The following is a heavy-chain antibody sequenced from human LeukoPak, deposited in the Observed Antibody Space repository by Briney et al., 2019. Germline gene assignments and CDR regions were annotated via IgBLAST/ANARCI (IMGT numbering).Heavy chain of an antibody. CDR3: ARHRFYVAAIDY. CDR2: INHSGST. J-gene: IGHJ4*02. D-gene: IGHD2-21*02. V-gene: IGHV4-34*01. Sequence: SETLSLTCAVYGGSFSGYYWTWIRQPPGKGLEWIGEINHSGSTNYNPSLKSRVTISVDTSKNQFSLKLSSVTAADTAVYYCARHRFYVAAIDYWGQGTLVTVSS. CDR1: GGSFSGYY.